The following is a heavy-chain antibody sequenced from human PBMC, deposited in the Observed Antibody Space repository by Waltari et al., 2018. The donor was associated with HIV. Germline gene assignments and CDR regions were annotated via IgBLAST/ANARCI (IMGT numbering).Heavy chain of an antibody. CDR3: ARHRLTGGNSSWYFLY. CDR2: INHSGTP. Sequence: QVRLQQWGAGLLKPSETLSLTCAVYGGSFSNYYWTWIRQTPEKGLEWSGEINHSGTPDYTPSLKSRLTMSIDTSKNQFSRKLNSVTAADTAVYYCARHRLTGGNSSWYFLYWGQGTHVTVSS. J-gene: IGHJ4*02. V-gene: IGHV4-34*02. CDR1: GGSFSNYY. D-gene: IGHD6-13*01.